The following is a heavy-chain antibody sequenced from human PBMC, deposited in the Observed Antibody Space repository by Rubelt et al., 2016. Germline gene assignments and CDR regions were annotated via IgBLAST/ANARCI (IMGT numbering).Heavy chain of an antibody. D-gene: IGHD2-2*01. CDR2: IYNTGST. V-gene: IGHV4-59*12. Sequence: GPGLVRPSETLSLTCTVSGGSISSYYWSWIRQPPGKGLEWIGYIYNTGSTNYNPSLKSRVTISVDTSKNELSLKLRSVTAADTTVYYCARGSRHCSSTSCYLGFWGQGTLVTVSS. CDR3: ARGSRHCSSTSCYLGF. J-gene: IGHJ4*02. CDR1: GGSISSYY.